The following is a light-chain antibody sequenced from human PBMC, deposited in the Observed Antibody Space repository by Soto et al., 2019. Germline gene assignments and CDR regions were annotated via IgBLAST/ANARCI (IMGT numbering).Light chain of an antibody. CDR2: EVT. Sequence: QSLLTQPASVSGSPGQSITISCTGTTSDVGGYDYVSWYQHHPGKAPKLILYEVTHRPSGLSSRFSGSKSGNTASLTISGLQADDEAEYYCSSYSNTDTLFVFGSGTKVTVL. CDR1: TSDVGGYDY. J-gene: IGLJ1*01. V-gene: IGLV2-14*01. CDR3: SSYSNTDTLFV.